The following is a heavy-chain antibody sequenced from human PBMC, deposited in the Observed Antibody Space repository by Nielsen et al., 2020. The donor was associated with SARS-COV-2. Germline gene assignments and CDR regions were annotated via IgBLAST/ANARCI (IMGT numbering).Heavy chain of an antibody. J-gene: IGHJ6*03. V-gene: IGHV1-3*01. D-gene: IGHD2-2*01. Sequence: ASVKVPCKASGYTFTSYAMHWVRQAPGQRLEWMGWINAGNGNTKYSQKFQGRVTITRDTSASTAYMELSSLRSEDTAVYYCAREFGDIVVVPAAMLGDYYYYMDVWGKGTTVTVSS. CDR1: GYTFTSYA. CDR2: INAGNGNT. CDR3: AREFGDIVVVPAAMLGDYYYYMDV.